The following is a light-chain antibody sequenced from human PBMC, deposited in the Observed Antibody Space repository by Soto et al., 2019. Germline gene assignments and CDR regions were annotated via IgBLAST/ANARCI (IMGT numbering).Light chain of an antibody. V-gene: IGKV1-5*03. Sequence: DSQMTQYPSTLSASIGDRVTITCRAGQSISSWLAWYQQKPGKAPKLLISKASTLQSGVPPRFSGGGSGTDSALTFISRQPVDLAPFYCKNYESYPRPLGGGTKVDI. J-gene: IGKJ4*01. CDR1: QSISSW. CDR3: KNYESYPRP. CDR2: KAS.